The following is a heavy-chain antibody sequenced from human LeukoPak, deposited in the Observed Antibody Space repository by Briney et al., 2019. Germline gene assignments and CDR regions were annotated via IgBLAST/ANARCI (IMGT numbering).Heavy chain of an antibody. J-gene: IGHJ4*02. V-gene: IGHV3-53*01. CDR1: GFTVSSNY. CDR2: IYSGCST. Sequence: GGSLRLSCAASGFTVSSNYMSWVRQAPGKGLEWVSVIYSGCSTYYADSVTGRFTISRDNSKNTLYLQMNSLRAEDTAVYYCAREAGSYGDDYYFDYWGQGTLVTVSS. CDR3: AREAGSYGDDYYFDY. D-gene: IGHD5-18*01.